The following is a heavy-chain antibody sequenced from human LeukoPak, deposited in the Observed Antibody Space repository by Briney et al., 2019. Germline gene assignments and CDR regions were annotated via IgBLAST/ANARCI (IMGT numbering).Heavy chain of an antibody. D-gene: IGHD3-10*01. Sequence: ASVKVSCKASGYTFTSYDINWVRQATGQGLEWMGWMNPNSGNTGYAQKFQGRVTMTRNTSISTAYMEPSSLRSEDTAVYYCARLRYYGSGSYYKNWFDPWGQGTLVTVSS. CDR2: MNPNSGNT. V-gene: IGHV1-8*01. CDR1: GYTFTSYD. CDR3: ARLRYYGSGSYYKNWFDP. J-gene: IGHJ5*02.